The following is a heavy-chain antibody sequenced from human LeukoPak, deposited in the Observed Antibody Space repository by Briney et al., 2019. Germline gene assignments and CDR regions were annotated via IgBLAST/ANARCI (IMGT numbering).Heavy chain of an antibody. CDR2: INPNSGGT. CDR1: GYTFTGHY. V-gene: IGHV1-2*02. D-gene: IGHD6-6*01. CDR3: ARESVPAVAARRGLNY. J-gene: IGHJ4*02. Sequence: GASVKVSCKASGYTFTGHYMHWVRQAPGQGLEWMGWINPNSGGTNYAQKFQGRVTMTRDTSISTVYMEMSRLRSDDTAVYYCARESVPAVAARRGLNYWGQGTLVAVSS.